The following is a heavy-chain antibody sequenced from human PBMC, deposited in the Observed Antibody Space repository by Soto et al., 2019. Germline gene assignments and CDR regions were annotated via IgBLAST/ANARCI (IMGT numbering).Heavy chain of an antibody. CDR3: ATPYYYDSSGSFGF. CDR1: GYRFSHYD. Sequence: QVQLVQSGAELKKPGASVKVSCTASGYRFSHYDMHWVRQAPRQRLEWMGWINAGNGNTKYSQKFQGRVTITRDTSANPAYMELSSLRSEDTAVYYCATPYYYDSSGSFGFWGQGTLVTVSS. V-gene: IGHV1-3*01. D-gene: IGHD3-22*01. J-gene: IGHJ4*02. CDR2: INAGNGNT.